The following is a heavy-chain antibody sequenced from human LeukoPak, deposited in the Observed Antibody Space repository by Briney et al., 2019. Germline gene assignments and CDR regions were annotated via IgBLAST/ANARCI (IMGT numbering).Heavy chain of an antibody. Sequence: NPSETLSLTCTVSGGSISSSSYYWGWIRQPPGKGLEWIGSIYYSGSTYYNPSLKSRVAISVDTSKNQFSLKLSSVTAADTAVYYCAAFVRGGRRFDPWGQGTLVTVSS. CDR3: AAFVRGGRRFDP. J-gene: IGHJ5*02. D-gene: IGHD3-10*02. V-gene: IGHV4-39*01. CDR2: IYYSGST. CDR1: GGSISSSSYY.